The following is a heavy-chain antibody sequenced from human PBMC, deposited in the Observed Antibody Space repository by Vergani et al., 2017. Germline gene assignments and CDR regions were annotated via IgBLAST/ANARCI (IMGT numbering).Heavy chain of an antibody. CDR2: ISGSGGFT. D-gene: IGHD1-26*01. V-gene: IGHV3-23*01. J-gene: IGHJ4*02. CDR3: ARDRGGSYRFDY. CDR1: GFTFTNFA. Sequence: EVQLLESGGNLVQPGGSLRLSCAASGFTFTNFAMTWVRQAPGEGLEWVSGISGSGGFTYYADSVKGRFTISRDNAKNSLYLQMNSLRAEDTAVYYCARDRGGSYRFDYWGQGTLVTVSS.